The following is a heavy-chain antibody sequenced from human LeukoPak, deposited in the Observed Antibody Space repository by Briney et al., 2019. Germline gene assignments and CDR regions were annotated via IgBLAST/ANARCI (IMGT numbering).Heavy chain of an antibody. CDR1: GFTFSSYG. V-gene: IGHV3-23*01. CDR2: ISGSSDRT. CDR3: AKIQGYFDY. J-gene: IGHJ4*02. Sequence: GGSLRPSCAASGFTFSSYGMSWVRQAPGKGLVWVSAISGSSDRTYYADSVKGRFTISRDNPKNTLYLQLNSLRAEDTAIYYCAKIQGYFDYWGQGTLVTVSS.